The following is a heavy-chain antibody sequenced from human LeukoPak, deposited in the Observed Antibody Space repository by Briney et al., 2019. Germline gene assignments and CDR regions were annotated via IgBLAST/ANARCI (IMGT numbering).Heavy chain of an antibody. CDR2: IYYSGST. Sequence: SETLSLTCTVSGGSISSGDYYWSWIRQPPGKGLEWIGYIYYSGSTYYNPSLKSRVTISVDTSKNQFSLKLSSVTAADTAVYYSAREVYGDYYYYYYYGMDVWGQGTTVTVSS. J-gene: IGHJ6*02. V-gene: IGHV4-30-4*01. CDR1: GGSISSGDYY. CDR3: AREVYGDYYYYYYYGMDV. D-gene: IGHD4-17*01.